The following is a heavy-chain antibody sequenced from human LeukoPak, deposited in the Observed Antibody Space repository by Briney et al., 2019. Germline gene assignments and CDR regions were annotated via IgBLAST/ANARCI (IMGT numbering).Heavy chain of an antibody. Sequence: GGSLRLSCAASGFIFSSYGMHWVRQAPGKGLEWVAVIWYDGSNEYYADSVKGRFTISRNNSKNTLYLQMNSLRAEDTAVYYCARDHSYGGKIPLFDYWGQGTLVTVSS. D-gene: IGHD4-23*01. J-gene: IGHJ4*02. CDR3: ARDHSYGGKIPLFDY. V-gene: IGHV3-33*01. CDR1: GFIFSSYG. CDR2: IWYDGSNE.